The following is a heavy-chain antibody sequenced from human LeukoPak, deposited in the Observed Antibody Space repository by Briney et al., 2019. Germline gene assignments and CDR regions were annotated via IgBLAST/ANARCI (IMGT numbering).Heavy chain of an antibody. CDR1: GGSFSGYY. J-gene: IGHJ4*02. D-gene: IGHD5-12*01. CDR3: ARRRDRGYDFDY. CDR2: INHSGST. Sequence: DPSETLSLTCAVYGGSFSGYYWSWIRQPPGKGLEWIGEINHSGSTNYNPSLKSRVTISVDTSKSQFSLRLSSVTAADTAVYYCARRRDRGYDFDYWGQGTLVTVSS. V-gene: IGHV4-34*01.